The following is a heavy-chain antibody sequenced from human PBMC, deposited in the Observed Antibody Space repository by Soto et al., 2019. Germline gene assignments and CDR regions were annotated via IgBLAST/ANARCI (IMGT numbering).Heavy chain of an antibody. CDR1: GFPFTSYA. V-gene: IGHV3-23*01. J-gene: IGHJ4*02. CDR3: ANSRVSMVRGLIIIPNY. D-gene: IGHD3-10*01. Sequence: PGGSLRLSCAASGFPFTSYAMSWVRQSPGKGLEWVSAISGHGDATFYADSVKGRFTISRDNSKNTLYLHMNSLRAEDTALYYCANSRVSMVRGLIIIPNYWGQGTLVTVSS. CDR2: ISGHGDAT.